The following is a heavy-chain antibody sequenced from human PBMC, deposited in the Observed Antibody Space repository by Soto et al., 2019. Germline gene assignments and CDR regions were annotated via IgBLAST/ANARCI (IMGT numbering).Heavy chain of an antibody. CDR3: ARGQEPDSWFDP. D-gene: IGHD2-21*02. V-gene: IGHV4-59*02. Sequence: PSETLSLTCTVSGDSVTGHYWSWIRQPPGKGLEWIGYIYYNGNINYNPSPRSRVTISVDTSRSQFSLKLSSVTAADTAVYYCARGQEPDSWFDPWGQGTLVTVSS. CDR2: IYYNGNI. J-gene: IGHJ5*02. CDR1: GDSVTGHY.